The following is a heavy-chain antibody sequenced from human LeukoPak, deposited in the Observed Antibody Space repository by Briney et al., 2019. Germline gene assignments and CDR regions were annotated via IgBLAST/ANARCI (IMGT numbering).Heavy chain of an antibody. Sequence: PGGSLRLSCAASGFTFSSYAMSWVRQAPGKGLEWVSAISGSGGSTYYADSVKGRFTISRDNSKNTLYLQMNSLRAEDTAVYYCAKGSGWYIEAEYFQHWGQGTLVTVSS. CDR1: GFTFSSYA. D-gene: IGHD6-19*01. CDR2: ISGSGGST. V-gene: IGHV3-23*01. CDR3: AKGSGWYIEAEYFQH. J-gene: IGHJ1*01.